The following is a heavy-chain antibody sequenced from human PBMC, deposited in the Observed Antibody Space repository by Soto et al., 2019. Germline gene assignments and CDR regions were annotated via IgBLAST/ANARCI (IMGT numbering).Heavy chain of an antibody. Sequence: SGTLSLTCTVSGGSISSYYWSWIRQPPGKGLEWIGYIYYSGSTNYNPSLKSRVTISVDTSKNQFSLKLSSVTAADTAVYYCARDSGTYYYDSSGYYDPSAFDIWGQGTMVTVSS. CDR2: IYYSGST. D-gene: IGHD3-22*01. CDR1: GGSISSYY. V-gene: IGHV4-59*01. J-gene: IGHJ3*02. CDR3: ARDSGTYYYDSSGYYDPSAFDI.